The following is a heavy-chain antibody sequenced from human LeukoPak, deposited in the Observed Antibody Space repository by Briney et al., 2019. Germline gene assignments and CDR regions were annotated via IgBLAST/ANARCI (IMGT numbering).Heavy chain of an antibody. CDR3: ARVTGSGWYSDFDY. D-gene: IGHD6-19*01. V-gene: IGHV4-34*01. CDR1: GGSFSSYY. CDR2: INHSGST. J-gene: IGHJ4*02. Sequence: SETLSLTCAVYGGSFSSYYWSWIRQPPGKGLEWIGEINHSGSTNYNPSLKSRVTISVDTSKNQFSLKLSSVTAADTAVYYCARVTGSGWYSDFDYWGQGTLVTVSS.